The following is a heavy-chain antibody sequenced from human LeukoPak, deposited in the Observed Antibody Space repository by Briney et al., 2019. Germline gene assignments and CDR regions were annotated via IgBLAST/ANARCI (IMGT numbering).Heavy chain of an antibody. V-gene: IGHV4-39*07. D-gene: IGHD6-19*01. Sequence: SETLSLTCTVSGGSISSSSYYWGWIRQPPGKGLEWIGSIYYSGSTYYNPSLKSRVTISVDTSKNQFSLKLSSVTAADTAVYYCARDLPNSGFDYWGQGTLVTVSS. CDR3: ARDLPNSGFDY. CDR1: GGSISSSSYY. J-gene: IGHJ4*02. CDR2: IYYSGST.